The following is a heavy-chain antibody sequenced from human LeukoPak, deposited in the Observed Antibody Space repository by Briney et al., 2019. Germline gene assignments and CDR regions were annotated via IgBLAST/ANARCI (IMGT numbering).Heavy chain of an antibody. V-gene: IGHV4-4*09. CDR2: VHTSGTT. CDR1: GDSINTYY. D-gene: IGHD4-11*01. CDR3: AKVGLSNNPQYYFDY. J-gene: IGHJ4*02. Sequence: SETLSLTCTVSGDSINTYYWTWLRQPPGKGLEWIGYVHTSGTTNYNPSLASRVTMSVDTPKNQFSLSLSSVTAADTAVYYCAKVGLSNNPQYYFDYWGQGTLVTVSS.